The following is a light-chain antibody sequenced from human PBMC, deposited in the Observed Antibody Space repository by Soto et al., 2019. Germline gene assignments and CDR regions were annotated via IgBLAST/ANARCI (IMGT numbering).Light chain of an antibody. J-gene: IGLJ1*01. V-gene: IGLV2-8*01. Sequence: QSALTQPPSASGSPGQSVTISCTGTSSDVGGYNYVSWYQQHPGKAPKLLIYEVTKRPSGVPDRFSGSKSGNTASLTVSGLQAEDEADYYCFSYAGSINLPFGTGTKLTVL. CDR3: FSYAGSINLP. CDR1: SSDVGGYNY. CDR2: EVT.